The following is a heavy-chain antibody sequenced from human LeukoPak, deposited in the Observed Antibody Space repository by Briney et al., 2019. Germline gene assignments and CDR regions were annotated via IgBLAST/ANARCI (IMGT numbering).Heavy chain of an antibody. CDR1: GDSMSSNYYY. CDR3: ARHLVVPATTYYYYYMDV. Sequence: SETLSLTCTVSGDSMSSNYYYWGWIRQPPGKGLAWIGTVYFTGSPYYNPSLKSRVTISVDTSETQFSLTLSSVTAADTAVYFCARHLVVPATTYYYYYMDVWGKGTTVTVSS. D-gene: IGHD2-2*01. V-gene: IGHV4-39*01. J-gene: IGHJ6*03. CDR2: VYFTGSP.